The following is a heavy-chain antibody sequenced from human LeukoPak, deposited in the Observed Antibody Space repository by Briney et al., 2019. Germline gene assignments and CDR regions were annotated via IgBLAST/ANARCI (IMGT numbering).Heavy chain of an antibody. CDR2: INHSGST. V-gene: IGHV4-34*01. CDR3: ASRGGYYYGSGSPRYNWFDP. CDR1: GFTFNKYA. J-gene: IGHJ5*02. Sequence: GSLRLSCAASGFTFNKYAMSWIRQPPGKGLEWIGEINHSGSTNYNPSLKSRVTISVDTSKNQFSLKLSSVTAADTAVYYCASRGGYYYGSGSPRYNWFDPWGQGTLVTVSS. D-gene: IGHD3-10*01.